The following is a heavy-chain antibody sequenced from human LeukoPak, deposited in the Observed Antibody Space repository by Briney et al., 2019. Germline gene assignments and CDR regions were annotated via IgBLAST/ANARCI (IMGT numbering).Heavy chain of an antibody. J-gene: IGHJ6*03. D-gene: IGHD2-21*01. Sequence: PSETLSLTCTVSGGSISCYYWSWIRQPPGKGLEWIGYLYYSGSTNYNPSPKSRVTISVDTSKNQFSLKLSSVTAADTAVYYCARSSGENWNYYYYMDVWGKGTTVTVSS. V-gene: IGHV4-59*01. CDR1: GGSISCYY. CDR2: LYYSGST. CDR3: ARSSGENWNYYYYMDV.